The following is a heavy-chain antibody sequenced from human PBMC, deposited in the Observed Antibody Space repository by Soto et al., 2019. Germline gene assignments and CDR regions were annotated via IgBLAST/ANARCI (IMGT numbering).Heavy chain of an antibody. CDR2: IYSGGST. CDR1: GFTVSSNY. V-gene: IGHV3-53*04. J-gene: IGHJ4*02. Sequence: GGSLRLSCAASGFTVSSNYMSWVRQAPGKGLEWVSVIYSGGSTYYADSVKGRFTISRHNSKNTLYLQMNSLRAEDTAVYYCARAKVRCSGGSCYPHFDYWGQGTLVTVSS. CDR3: ARAKVRCSGGSCYPHFDY. D-gene: IGHD2-15*01.